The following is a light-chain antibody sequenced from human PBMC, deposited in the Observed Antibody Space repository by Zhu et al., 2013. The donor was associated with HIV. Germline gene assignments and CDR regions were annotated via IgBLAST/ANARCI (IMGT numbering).Light chain of an antibody. V-gene: IGLV1-47*01. CDR2: RDN. CDR1: SSNIGSNF. J-gene: IGLJ1*01. Sequence: QSMLTQPPSASGTPGQRVNISCSGSSSNIGSNFVYWYQQIPGTAPRLVIYRDNRRPSGVPDRFSGSKSGTSASLAITGLQDDDESDYYCQSYDITLKAYVFGGGTRVTVL. CDR3: QSYDITLKAYV.